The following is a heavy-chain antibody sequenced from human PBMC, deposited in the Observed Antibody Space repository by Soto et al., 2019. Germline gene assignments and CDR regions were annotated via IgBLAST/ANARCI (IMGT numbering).Heavy chain of an antibody. J-gene: IGHJ3*02. CDR2: XKXDGSEK. CDR1: GFXFSSYW. V-gene: IGHV3-7*05. Sequence: GGSLRXXXAXXGFXFSSYWMSWVRQAPGKGLEWVAXXKXDGSEKNYVDSGKGRFTISRDNAKNSLYLQMNSLRAEDTAVYYCARDTEVVLMVYATTDAFDIWGQGTMVTVSS. D-gene: IGHD2-8*01. CDR3: ARDTEVVLMVYATTDAFDI.